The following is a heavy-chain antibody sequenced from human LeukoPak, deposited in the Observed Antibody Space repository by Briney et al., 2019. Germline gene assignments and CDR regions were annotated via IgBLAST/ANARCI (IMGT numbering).Heavy chain of an antibody. Sequence: GASVKVSCKASGYTFTSYDINWVRQATGQGLEWMGWMNPNSGNTGYVQKFQGRVTMTSDTSITTAYMEVSRLRSDDTAAYFCARDREYCSSPSCYASYRFDDWGQGTLVTVSS. D-gene: IGHD2-2*01. J-gene: IGHJ4*02. CDR3: ARDREYCSSPSCYASYRFDD. CDR2: MNPNSGNT. V-gene: IGHV1-8*02. CDR1: GYTFTSYD.